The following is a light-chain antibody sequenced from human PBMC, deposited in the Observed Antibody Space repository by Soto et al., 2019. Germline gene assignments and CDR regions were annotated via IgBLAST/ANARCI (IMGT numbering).Light chain of an antibody. CDR2: GAS. CDR1: QSVSSN. J-gene: IGKJ5*01. Sequence: VEMTQSPATLSVATGERATLSCRTSQSVSSNLAWYQQKPGQAPRLLIYGASTRATGIPARFSGSGSGTEFTLTISSLQSEDFAVYYCQQYNNWPPITFGQGTRLEIK. V-gene: IGKV3-15*01. CDR3: QQYNNWPPIT.